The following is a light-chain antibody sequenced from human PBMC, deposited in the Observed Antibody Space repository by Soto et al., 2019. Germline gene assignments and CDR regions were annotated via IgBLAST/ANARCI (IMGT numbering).Light chain of an antibody. CDR2: LNSDGSH. V-gene: IGLV4-69*02. CDR3: QTWDTGIWA. Sequence: QPVLTQSPSASASLGASVKLTCTLSTGHSSYAIAWHQQQPEKGPRYLMKLNSDGSHSKGDGIPDRFSGSTSGAERYLTISSLQSEDEADYYCQTWDTGIWAFGGGTKVTVL. J-gene: IGLJ3*02. CDR1: TGHSSYA.